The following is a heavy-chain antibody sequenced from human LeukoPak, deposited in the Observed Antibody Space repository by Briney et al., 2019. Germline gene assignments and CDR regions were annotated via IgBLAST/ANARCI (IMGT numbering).Heavy chain of an antibody. CDR2: ISSSGSTI. J-gene: IGHJ4*02. D-gene: IGHD3-3*01. V-gene: IGHV3-11*04. CDR1: GFTFSNFG. CDR3: ARDGYDFWSGIDY. Sequence: PGGSLRLSCAASGFTFSNFGMSWIRQAPGKGLEWVSYISSSGSTIYYADSVKGRFTISRDNAKNSLYLQMNSLRAEDTAVYYCARDGYDFWSGIDYWGQGTLVTVSS.